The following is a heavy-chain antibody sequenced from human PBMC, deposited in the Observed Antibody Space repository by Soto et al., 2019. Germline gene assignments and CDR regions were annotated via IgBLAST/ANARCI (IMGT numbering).Heavy chain of an antibody. CDR1: GYTFTNFG. Sequence: QVQLVQSGAEVKKPGASVKVSCKASGYTFTNFGISWVRQAPGQGLEWMGWISAYNGNTNYAQNFQGRVTMTPDTTTSTPYMGMRSLRSEATAVYYCARGGTPLDYWGQGTLVTVSS. CDR3: ARGGTPLDY. J-gene: IGHJ4*02. V-gene: IGHV1-18*01. CDR2: ISAYNGNT. D-gene: IGHD3-16*01.